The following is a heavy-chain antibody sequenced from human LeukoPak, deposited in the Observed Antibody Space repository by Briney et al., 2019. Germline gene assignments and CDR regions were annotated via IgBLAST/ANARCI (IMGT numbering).Heavy chain of an antibody. Sequence: PGRSLRLSCAASGFTFSSYGMHWVRQAPGKGLEWVAVIWYDGSNKYYAASVKGRFTISRDNSKNTLYLQMNSLRAEDTALYYCAKDDKIVVMVAATLDYWGQGTLVTVSS. CDR1: GFTFSSYG. CDR2: IWYDGSNK. D-gene: IGHD2-15*01. CDR3: AKDDKIVVMVAATLDY. J-gene: IGHJ4*02. V-gene: IGHV3-33*06.